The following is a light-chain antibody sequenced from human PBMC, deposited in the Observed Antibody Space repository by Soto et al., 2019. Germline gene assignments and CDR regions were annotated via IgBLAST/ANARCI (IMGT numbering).Light chain of an antibody. CDR1: QSISNW. CDR2: QAS. J-gene: IGKJ2*01. V-gene: IGKV1-5*03. CDR3: QQYNRPYT. Sequence: DIKMTQSPSTLSASVGDRVTITCRASQSISNWLAWYQQKPGKAPKLLIYQASTLESGVPSRFSGSGSGTQFTLTISSLQPDDFAAYYCQQYNRPYTFGQGTRLEIK.